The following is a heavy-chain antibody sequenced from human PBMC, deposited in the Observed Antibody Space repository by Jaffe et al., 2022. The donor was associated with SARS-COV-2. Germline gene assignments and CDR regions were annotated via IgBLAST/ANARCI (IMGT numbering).Heavy chain of an antibody. V-gene: IGHV3-48*01. CDR2: ISSSSSTI. CDR1: GFTFSSFS. D-gene: IGHD2-15*01. J-gene: IGHJ5*02. Sequence: EVQLVESGGGLVQPGGSLRLSCAASGFTFSSFSMNWVRQAPGKGLEWVSYISSSSSTIYYADSVKGRFTISRDNAKNSLYLQMNSLRAEDTAVYYCAREDCGGGSCYSQLVSWGQGTLVTVSS. CDR3: AREDCGGGSCYSQLVS.